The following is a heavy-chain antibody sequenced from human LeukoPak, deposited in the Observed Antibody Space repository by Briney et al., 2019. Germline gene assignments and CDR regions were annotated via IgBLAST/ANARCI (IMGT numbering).Heavy chain of an antibody. CDR2: ISGSGGST. Sequence: GGSLRLSCAASGFTFSSYAMSWVRQAPGKGLEWVSGISGSGGSTYYADSVKGRFTVSRDNSKNTLYLLTNSLRAEDTAVYYCAKVFAGDNYYDSSGYYSASFDYWGQGTLVTASS. J-gene: IGHJ4*02. CDR3: AKVFAGDNYYDSSGYYSASFDY. CDR1: GFTFSSYA. D-gene: IGHD3-22*01. V-gene: IGHV3-23*01.